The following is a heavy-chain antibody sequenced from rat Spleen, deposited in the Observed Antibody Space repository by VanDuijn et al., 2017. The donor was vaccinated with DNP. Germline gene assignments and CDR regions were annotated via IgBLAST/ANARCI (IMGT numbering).Heavy chain of an antibody. CDR1: GFTFSDYY. CDR3: ASWAPIAPLSTSNY. J-gene: IGHJ2*01. D-gene: IGHD1-2*01. CDR2: INPDGAGT. V-gene: IGHV5-58*01. Sequence: EVQLVESGGGLVQPGRSLKLFCAASGFTFSDYYMAWVRQAPGKGLEWVTSINPDGAGTYYPESVKGRFTISRDNAENTVYLQMNSLRSDDTATYYCASWAPIAPLSTSNYWGQGVMVTVSS.